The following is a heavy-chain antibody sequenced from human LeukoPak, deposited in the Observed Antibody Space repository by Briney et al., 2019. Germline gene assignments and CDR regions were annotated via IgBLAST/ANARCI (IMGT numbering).Heavy chain of an antibody. V-gene: IGHV3-66*04. J-gene: IGHJ4*02. D-gene: IGHD2-21*01. CDR1: GFNVDSTY. CDR2: IYPGGTT. Sequence: GGSLRLSCAASGFNVDSTYMGWVRQAQGKGLEWVSVIYPGGTTYYPDSVKGRFTISRDSSENTLFLQMNSLRVEDTAIYYCARLLVAYFDSWGQGTLVSVSS. CDR3: ARLLVAYFDS.